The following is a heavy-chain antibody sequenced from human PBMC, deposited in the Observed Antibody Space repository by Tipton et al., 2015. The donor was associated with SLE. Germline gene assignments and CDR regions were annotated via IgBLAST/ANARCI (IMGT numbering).Heavy chain of an antibody. CDR1: GFTFSDYY. CDR2: ISSSGSTI. Sequence: SLRLSCAASGFTFSDYYMSWIRQAPGKGLEWVSYISSSGSTIYYADSVKGRFTISRDNAKNSLYLQMNSLRAEDTAVYYCARGLAAAGITHYYYGMDVWGQGTTVTVSS. V-gene: IGHV3-11*04. D-gene: IGHD6-13*01. CDR3: ARGLAAAGITHYYYGMDV. J-gene: IGHJ6*02.